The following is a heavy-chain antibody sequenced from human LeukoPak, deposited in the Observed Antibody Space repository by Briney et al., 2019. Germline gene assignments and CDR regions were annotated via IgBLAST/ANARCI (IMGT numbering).Heavy chain of an antibody. CDR2: IYHSGST. CDR1: GGSISRGGYS. CDR3: ARSNYYDSSGYRPFDY. V-gene: IGHV4-30-2*01. J-gene: IGHJ4*02. Sequence: SETLSLTCAVSGGSISRGGYSWSWIRQPPGKGLEWIGYIYHSGSTYYNPSLKSRVTISVDRSKNQFSLKLSSVTAVDTAVYYCARSNYYDSSGYRPFDYWGQGTLVTVSS. D-gene: IGHD3-22*01.